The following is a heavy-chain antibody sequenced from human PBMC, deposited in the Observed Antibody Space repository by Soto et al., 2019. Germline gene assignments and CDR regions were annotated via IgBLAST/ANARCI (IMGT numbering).Heavy chain of an antibody. Sequence: SLRLSCAASGFTFSSYAMKWVRQAPGKGLEWVSLIGENGTPTYYADSVKGRFTISRDNSGNTLFLEMYSLRAEDTAVYYCARYIPGVRYYGMDVWGQGTTVTVSS. CDR1: GFTFSSYA. J-gene: IGHJ6*02. D-gene: IGHD2-2*01. CDR3: ARYIPGVRYYGMDV. V-gene: IGHV3-23*01. CDR2: IGENGTPT.